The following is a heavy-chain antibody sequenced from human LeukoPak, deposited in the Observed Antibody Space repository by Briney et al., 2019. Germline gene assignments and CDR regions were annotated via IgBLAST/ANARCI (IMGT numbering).Heavy chain of an antibody. CDR2: ISGSGGST. CDR3: AKDAGYSSSWYGYAFDY. V-gene: IGHV3-23*01. J-gene: IGHJ4*02. CDR1: GFTFSSYA. D-gene: IGHD6-13*01. Sequence: PGGSLRLSCAASGFTFSSYAMSWARQAPGKGLEWVSAISGSGGSTYYADSVKGRFTISRDNSKNTLYLQMISLRAEDTAVYYCAKDAGYSSSWYGYAFDYWGQGTLVTVSS.